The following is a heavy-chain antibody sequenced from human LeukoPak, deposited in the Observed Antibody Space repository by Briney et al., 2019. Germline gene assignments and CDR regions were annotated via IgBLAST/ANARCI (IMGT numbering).Heavy chain of an antibody. D-gene: IGHD4-23*01. CDR3: ARSSRELRGYAPWELMPPFDY. J-gene: IGHJ4*02. Sequence: GGSLRLSCAASGFTFEDYAMHWVRQAPGKGLEWVSGISWKSSTGYADSVKGRFTISRDNAKNSLYLQMNSLRVEDTAVYYCARSSRELRGYAPWELMPPFDYWGQGTLITVSS. V-gene: IGHV3-9*01. CDR1: GFTFEDYA. CDR2: ISWKSST.